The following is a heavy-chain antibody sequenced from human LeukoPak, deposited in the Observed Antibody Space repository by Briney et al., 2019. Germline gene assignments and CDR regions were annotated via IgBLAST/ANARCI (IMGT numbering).Heavy chain of an antibody. J-gene: IGHJ6*03. CDR3: ARGTSSYYSDYMDV. V-gene: IGHV4-59*01. CDR2: IYYSGST. CDR1: GGSISSYY. D-gene: IGHD6-6*01. Sequence: SETLSLTCTVSGGSISSYYWSWIRQTPGKGLEWIAYIYYSGSTKYNPSLKSRVTISVDTSKNQFSLKVSSVTAADTAVYYCARGTSSYYSDYMDVWGRGTPVTVSS.